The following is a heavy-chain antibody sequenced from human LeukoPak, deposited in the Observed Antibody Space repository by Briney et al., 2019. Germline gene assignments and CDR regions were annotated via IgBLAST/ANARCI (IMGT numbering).Heavy chain of an antibody. CDR1: EFTFSNYW. J-gene: IGHJ4*02. V-gene: IGHV3-7*01. Sequence: GGSLRLSCEAFEFTFSNYWMSWVRQAPGKGLERVANINEDGSVKYYADSVKGRFTISRDNARNSLYLQMNSLRAEDTAVYYCASISGSYGFDYWGQGTLVTVSS. D-gene: IGHD1-26*01. CDR3: ASISGSYGFDY. CDR2: INEDGSVK.